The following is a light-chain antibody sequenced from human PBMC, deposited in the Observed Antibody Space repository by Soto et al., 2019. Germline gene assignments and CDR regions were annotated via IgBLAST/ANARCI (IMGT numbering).Light chain of an antibody. Sequence: IRMTQSPSSPSASTGDRVTITCRASQSVSSWLAWYQQKPGKAPKLLIYKASSLESGVPSRFSGSGSGTEFTLTISSLQPDDFATYYCQQYNSRTFGQGTKVDI. V-gene: IGKV1-5*03. CDR3: QQYNSRT. CDR1: QSVSSW. CDR2: KAS. J-gene: IGKJ1*01.